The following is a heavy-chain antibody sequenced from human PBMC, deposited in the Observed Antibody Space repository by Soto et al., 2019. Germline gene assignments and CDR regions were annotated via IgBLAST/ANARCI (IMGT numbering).Heavy chain of an antibody. V-gene: IGHV1-69*06. Sequence: QLQLEQSGAEVKKPGSSVKISCKASGGTLSDHGVSWLRQAPGQGLEWVGGTIPVFNTAKYAPKYQGRVTIAADKSTNIAYMELGSLRSADTAFYYCARGVYGSGNYYTGPSAFDIWGQGTLVIVSS. D-gene: IGHD3-10*01. CDR1: GGTLSDHG. J-gene: IGHJ3*02. CDR2: TIPVFNTA. CDR3: ARGVYGSGNYYTGPSAFDI.